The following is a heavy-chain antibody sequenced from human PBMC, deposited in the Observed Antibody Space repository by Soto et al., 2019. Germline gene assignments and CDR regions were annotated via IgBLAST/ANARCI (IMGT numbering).Heavy chain of an antibody. CDR1: GFTFSSYA. CDR2: ISGSGGST. V-gene: IGHV3-23*01. J-gene: IGHJ4*02. Sequence: PGGSLRLSCAASGFTFSSYAMSWVRQAPGKGLEWVSAISGSGGSTYYADSVKGRFTISRDNSKNTLYLQMNSLRAEDTAVYYCAKAEGYSSSWPTDYWGQGTLVTVSS. CDR3: AKAEGYSSSWPTDY. D-gene: IGHD6-13*01.